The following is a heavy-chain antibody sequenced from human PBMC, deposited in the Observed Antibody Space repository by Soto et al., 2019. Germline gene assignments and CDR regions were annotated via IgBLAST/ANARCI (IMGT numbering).Heavy chain of an antibody. CDR1: GGSISSYY. J-gene: IGHJ6*02. CDR3: ARGEAAAGNYYYYGTDV. CDR2: IYTSGST. D-gene: IGHD6-13*01. Sequence: SETLSLTCTVSGGSISSYYWSWIRQPAGKGLEWIGRIYTSGSTNYNPSLKSRVTMSVDTSKNQFSLKLSSVTAADTAVYYCARGEAAAGNYYYYGTDVWGQGTTVTVSS. V-gene: IGHV4-4*07.